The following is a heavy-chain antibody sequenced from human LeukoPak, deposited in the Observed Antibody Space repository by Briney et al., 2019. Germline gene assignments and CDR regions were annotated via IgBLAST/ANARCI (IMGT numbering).Heavy chain of an antibody. Sequence: PSETLSLTCTVSGGSISSYYWSWIRQPAGKGLEWIGRIYTSGSTNYNPSLKSRVTMSVDTSKNQFSLKLSSVTAADTAVYYCARDWNLGLLGRYNWFDPWGQGTLVTVSS. CDR2: IYTSGST. CDR1: GGSISSYY. V-gene: IGHV4-4*07. J-gene: IGHJ5*02. D-gene: IGHD1-1*01. CDR3: ARDWNLGLLGRYNWFDP.